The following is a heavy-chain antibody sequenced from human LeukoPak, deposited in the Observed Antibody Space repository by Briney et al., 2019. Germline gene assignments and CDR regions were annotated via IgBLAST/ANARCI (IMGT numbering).Heavy chain of an antibody. Sequence: GGSLRLSCAASGFTFGSYWMHWVRQAPGKGLVWVSRINTDGGSTTYADSVKGRFTISRDNAKNTLYLQMNSLRAEDTAVYYCGRGFSIVPAGIPDYWGLGTLVTVSS. D-gene: IGHD2-2*02. CDR3: GRGFSIVPAGIPDY. CDR1: GFTFGSYW. J-gene: IGHJ4*02. CDR2: INTDGGST. V-gene: IGHV3-74*01.